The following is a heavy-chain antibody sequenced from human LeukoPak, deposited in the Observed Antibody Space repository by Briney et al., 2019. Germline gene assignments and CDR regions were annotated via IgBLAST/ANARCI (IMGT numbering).Heavy chain of an antibody. Sequence: PGGSLILSCVDSGFTFSSHWMSWVRQAPGKGLEWVANLKQDGSEKYYLDSVKGRFTISRDNAKNSVYLQMNSLRGEDTAVYYCATIEAVRFHYWGQGTLVTVSS. CDR3: ATIEAVRFHY. CDR2: LKQDGSEK. J-gene: IGHJ4*02. V-gene: IGHV3-7*01. D-gene: IGHD6-19*01. CDR1: GFTFSSHW.